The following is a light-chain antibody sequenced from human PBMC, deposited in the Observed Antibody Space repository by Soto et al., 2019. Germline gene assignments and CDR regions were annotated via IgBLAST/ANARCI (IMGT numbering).Light chain of an antibody. V-gene: IGKV1-39*01. CDR2: AAS. Sequence: DIQMTQSPSSLSASVGDRVTITCRASQSISSYLNWYQQKPGKAPKLLIYAASSLQSGVPSRFSGSGSGTDFTLSISSLQPEDFATYYCQQSYSTRITFGHGTLLEIK. CDR3: QQSYSTRIT. CDR1: QSISSY. J-gene: IGKJ5*01.